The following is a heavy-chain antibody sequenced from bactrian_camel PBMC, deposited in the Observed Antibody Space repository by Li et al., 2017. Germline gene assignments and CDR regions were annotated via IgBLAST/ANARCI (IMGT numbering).Heavy chain of an antibody. CDR3: AADPRFSYCTADYFTDTRDFKY. Sequence: VQLVESGGDSVQAGGSLKLSCASSGYTTNPNQYDYCMAWFRQVPGREREGVASLRRNSGVSAYADFVEGRFTIDRDNARNILYLRMHDLKPEDTAMYYCAADPRFSYCTADYFTDTRDFKYWGQGTQVTVS. CDR1: GYTTNPNQYDYC. V-gene: IGHV3S63*01. D-gene: IGHD3*01. J-gene: IGHJ4*01. CDR2: LRRNSGVS.